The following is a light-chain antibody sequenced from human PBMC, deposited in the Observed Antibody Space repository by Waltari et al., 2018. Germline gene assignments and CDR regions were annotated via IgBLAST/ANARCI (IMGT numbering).Light chain of an antibody. Sequence: EIVLTQSPGTLSLSPGERATLSCRASQTVINTYLAWYTQKPGQAPRLLIIGASSRATGIPDRFSGSGSGTDFTLTISRLEPEDFAVYYCQQYGNSLPYTFGQGTKLEIK. V-gene: IGKV3-20*01. CDR1: QTVINTY. J-gene: IGKJ2*01. CDR2: GAS. CDR3: QQYGNSLPYT.